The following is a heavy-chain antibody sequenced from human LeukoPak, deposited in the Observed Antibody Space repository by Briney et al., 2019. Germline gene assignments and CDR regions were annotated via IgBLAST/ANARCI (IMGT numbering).Heavy chain of an antibody. Sequence: GGSLRLSCAASGFTFSSYEMNWVRQAPGKGLEWVSYISSSGSTIYYADSVKGRFTISRDNAKNSLYLQMNSLRAEDTAVYYCARDNLPNGSGSYYRMDYWGQGTLVAVSS. J-gene: IGHJ4*02. CDR2: ISSSGSTI. CDR3: ARDNLPNGSGSYYRMDY. V-gene: IGHV3-48*03. D-gene: IGHD3-10*01. CDR1: GFTFSSYE.